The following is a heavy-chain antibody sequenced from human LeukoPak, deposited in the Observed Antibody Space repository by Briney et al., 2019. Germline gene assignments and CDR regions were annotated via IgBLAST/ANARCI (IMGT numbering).Heavy chain of an antibody. Sequence: GGSLRLSCAASGFTVSSNYMSWVRQAPGKGLEWVSLIYADGRTFYADSVKGRFIISRDNSRNTLDLQMDSLRAEDTAVYFCVRSVLSWGQGTRVTVSS. CDR3: VRSVLS. CDR1: GFTVSSNY. CDR2: IYADGRT. D-gene: IGHD4/OR15-4a*01. V-gene: IGHV3-66*01. J-gene: IGHJ5*02.